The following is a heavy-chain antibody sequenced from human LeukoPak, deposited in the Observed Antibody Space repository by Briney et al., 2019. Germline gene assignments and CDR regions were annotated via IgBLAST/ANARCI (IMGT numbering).Heavy chain of an antibody. CDR2: INSDGSST. CDR3: ASITGTWVDY. Sequence: PGGSLGLSCAASGFTFSSYWMHWVRQAPGKGLAWVSRINSDGSSTSYADSVKGRFTISRDNAKNTLYLQMNSLRAEDTAVYYCASITGTWVDYWGQGTLVTVSS. J-gene: IGHJ4*02. V-gene: IGHV3-74*01. CDR1: GFTFSSYW. D-gene: IGHD1-20*01.